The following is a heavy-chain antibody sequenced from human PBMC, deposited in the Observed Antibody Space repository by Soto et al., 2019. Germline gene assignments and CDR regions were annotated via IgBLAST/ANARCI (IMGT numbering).Heavy chain of an antibody. D-gene: IGHD6-13*01. J-gene: IGHJ4*02. CDR1: GFTFSSYA. Sequence: GGSLRLSCAASGFTFSSYAMSWVRQAPGKGLEWVSVISGSDGSTYYADSVKGRFTISRDNSKNTLNLQMNSLRAEDTAVYYCARRSSSWYFDYWGQGTLVTVS. CDR3: ARRSSSWYFDY. V-gene: IGHV3-23*01. CDR2: ISGSDGST.